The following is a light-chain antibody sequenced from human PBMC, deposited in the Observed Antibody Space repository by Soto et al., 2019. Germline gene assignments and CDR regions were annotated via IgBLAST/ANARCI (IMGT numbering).Light chain of an antibody. J-gene: IGKJ1*01. CDR3: QHYGRSPPSWT. CDR1: QSVSSNY. V-gene: IGKV3-20*01. Sequence: EIVLTQSPGTLSLSPGERATLSCRASQSVSSNYLAWYQQKPGQPPRLLISDASSRATGIPDRFSGSGSGTDFTLTISGREPEDVEVYYCQHYGRSPPSWTFGQGTKVEIK. CDR2: DAS.